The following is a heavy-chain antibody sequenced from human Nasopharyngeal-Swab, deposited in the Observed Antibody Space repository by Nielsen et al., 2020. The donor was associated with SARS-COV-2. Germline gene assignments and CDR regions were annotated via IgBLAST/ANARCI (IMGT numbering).Heavy chain of an antibody. V-gene: IGHV3-23*01. D-gene: IGHD6-13*01. J-gene: IGHJ4*02. CDR3: AKWTFRAAAGTWDY. CDR2: ISGSGGST. Sequence: GGSLRLSCAASGFTFSSYAMSWVRQAPGKGLEWVSAISGSGGSTYYADSVKGRFTISGDNSKNTLYLQMNSLRAEDTAVYYCAKWTFRAAAGTWDYWGQGTLVTVSS. CDR1: GFTFSSYA.